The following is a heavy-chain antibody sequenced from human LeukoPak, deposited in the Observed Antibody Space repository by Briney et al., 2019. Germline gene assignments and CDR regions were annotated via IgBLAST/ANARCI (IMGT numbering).Heavy chain of an antibody. CDR1: GFTLSSYA. J-gene: IGHJ4*02. Sequence: TGGSLRLSCAASGFTLSSYAMSWVRQAPGKGLEWVSAISGSGGSTYYADSVKGRFTISRDNSKNTLYLQMNSLRAEDTAVYYCAKDWRIWSGYFDYWGQGTLVTVSS. CDR2: ISGSGGST. CDR3: AKDWRIWSGYFDY. V-gene: IGHV3-23*01. D-gene: IGHD3-3*01.